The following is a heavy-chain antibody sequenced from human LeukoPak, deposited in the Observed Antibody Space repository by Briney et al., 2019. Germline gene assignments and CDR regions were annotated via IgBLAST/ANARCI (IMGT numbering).Heavy chain of an antibody. CDR3: AREREYYDSSGYYSH. V-gene: IGHV1-18*01. D-gene: IGHD3-22*01. CDR2: ISAYNGNT. CDR1: GYTFTRYG. J-gene: IGHJ4*02. Sequence: ASEKVSCKASGYTFTRYGISWVRQAPGQGLEWMGWISAYNGNTNYAQKLQGRVTMTTDTSTSTAYMELRSLRSDDTAVYYCAREREYYDSSGYYSHWGQGTLVTVSS.